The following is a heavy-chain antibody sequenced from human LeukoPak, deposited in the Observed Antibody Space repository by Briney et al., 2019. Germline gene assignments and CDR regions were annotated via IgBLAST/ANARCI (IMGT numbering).Heavy chain of an antibody. Sequence: GGSLRLSCAASRFTFSSYSMNWVRQAPGKGLEWVAFIRYDGSNKYYADSVKGRFTISRDNSKNTLYLQMNSLRAEDTAVYYCARPGDYYYGPGSRDYYFDYWGQGTLVTVSS. CDR1: RFTFSSYS. J-gene: IGHJ4*02. CDR3: ARPGDYYYGPGSRDYYFDY. D-gene: IGHD3-10*01. V-gene: IGHV3-30*02. CDR2: IRYDGSNK.